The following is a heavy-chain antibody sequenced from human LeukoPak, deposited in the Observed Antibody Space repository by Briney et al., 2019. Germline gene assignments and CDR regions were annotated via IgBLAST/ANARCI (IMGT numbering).Heavy chain of an antibody. CDR2: ISSSSSYI. Sequence: PGGSLRLSCAAPGFTFSSYSMNWVRQAPGKGLEWVSSISSSSSYIYYADSVKGRFTISRDNAKNSLYLQMNSLRAEDTAVYYCARDRRGSYYNVAYYYYMDVRGKGTTVTVSS. D-gene: IGHD3-10*01. V-gene: IGHV3-21*01. CDR3: ARDRRGSYYNVAYYYYMDV. CDR1: GFTFSSYS. J-gene: IGHJ6*03.